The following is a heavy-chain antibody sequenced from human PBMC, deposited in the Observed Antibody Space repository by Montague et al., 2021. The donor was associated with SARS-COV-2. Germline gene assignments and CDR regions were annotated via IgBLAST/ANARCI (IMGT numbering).Heavy chain of an antibody. CDR2: MYYTGHT. CDR3: ARSRANVPSRPGFDY. V-gene: IGHV4-61*01. Sequence: SETLSHTCTVSGASVASGNFYWSWIRQPPGKGLEWIGNMYYTGHTNYNPSLESRVTMPVDPSKNQFSLTLTAVTAADTAVYYCARSRANVPSRPGFDYWGQGALVTVSS. D-gene: IGHD6-6*01. CDR1: GASVASGNFY. J-gene: IGHJ4*02.